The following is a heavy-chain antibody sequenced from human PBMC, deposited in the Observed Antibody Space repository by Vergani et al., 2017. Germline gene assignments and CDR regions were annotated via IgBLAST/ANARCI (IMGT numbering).Heavy chain of an antibody. CDR3: ARFLITFGGVIVFDYYYGMDV. J-gene: IGHJ6*02. V-gene: IGHV3-30*03. Sequence: QVQLVESGGGEVQPGRSLRLSCSAAGFPFSDYGVHWVRQAPGKGLEWVSVISYDGNKKNYADSVKGRFTISRDNSKNTLYLQMNSLRAEDTAVYYCARFLITFGGVIVFDYYYGMDVWGQGTTVTVSS. D-gene: IGHD3-16*02. CDR1: GFPFSDYG. CDR2: ISYDGNKK.